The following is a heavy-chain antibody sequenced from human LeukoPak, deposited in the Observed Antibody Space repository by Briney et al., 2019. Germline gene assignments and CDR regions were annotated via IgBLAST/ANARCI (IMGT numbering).Heavy chain of an antibody. CDR2: ISGSGGST. CDR1: GFTFSSYA. J-gene: IGHJ5*02. V-gene: IGHV3-23*01. D-gene: IGHD3-22*01. CDR3: AKVPNYYDSSGYYLPGP. Sequence: GGSLRLSCAASGFTFSSYAMSWVRQAPGKGLEWVSAISGSGGSTYYADSVKGRFTISRDNSKNTLYLQMNSLGAEDTAVYYCAKVPNYYDSSGYYLPGPWGQGTLVTVSS.